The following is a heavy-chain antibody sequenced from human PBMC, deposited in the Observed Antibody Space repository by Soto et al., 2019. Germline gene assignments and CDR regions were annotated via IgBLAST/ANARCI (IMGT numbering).Heavy chain of an antibody. Sequence: SETLSRTCTVSGGSINSYYWSWIRQPPGKRLEWIGYIFYSGSTNYNPSLKSRVTISVDTPKNQFSLKLTYVTAADTAVYYCQRVAFRGAAQLDYWGQGIQVTVSA. D-gene: IGHD6-25*01. CDR1: GGSINSYY. CDR3: QRVAFRGAAQLDY. CDR2: IFYSGST. V-gene: IGHV4-59*01. J-gene: IGHJ4*02.